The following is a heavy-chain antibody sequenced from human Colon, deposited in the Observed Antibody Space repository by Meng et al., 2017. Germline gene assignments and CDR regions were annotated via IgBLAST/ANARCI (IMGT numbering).Heavy chain of an antibody. CDR3: TTESSDYYDSSGYYLYWFDT. J-gene: IGHJ5*02. V-gene: IGHV3-15*01. CDR2: IKSKTDGGTT. Sequence: GESLKISCAASGFTFSNAWMSWVRQAPGKGLEWVGRIKSKTDGGTTDYAAPVKGRFTISRDDSTNTLYLQMNSLKTEDTAVYYCTTESSDYYDSSGYYLYWFDTWGQGTLVTVSS. CDR1: GFTFSNAW. D-gene: IGHD3-22*01.